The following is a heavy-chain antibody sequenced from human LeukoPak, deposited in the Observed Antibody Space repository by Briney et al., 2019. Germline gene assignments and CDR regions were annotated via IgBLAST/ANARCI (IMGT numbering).Heavy chain of an antibody. CDR2: INHSGST. CDR1: GGSFSGYY. V-gene: IGHV4-34*01. D-gene: IGHD3-22*01. CDR3: ARSIYYDSSGYYDWFDP. Sequence: PGETLSLTCAVYGGSFSGYYWSWIRQPPGKGLEWIGEINHSGSTNYNPSLKSRVTMSVDTSKNQFSLKLSSVTAADTAVYYCARSIYYDSSGYYDWFDPWGQGTLVTVSS. J-gene: IGHJ5*02.